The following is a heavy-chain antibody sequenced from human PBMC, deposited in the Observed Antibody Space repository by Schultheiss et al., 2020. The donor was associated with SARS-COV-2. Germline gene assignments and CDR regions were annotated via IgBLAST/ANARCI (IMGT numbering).Heavy chain of an antibody. CDR2: IYTSGST. CDR3: ARNLRSSWYGVVWFDP. J-gene: IGHJ5*02. V-gene: IGHV4-39*07. Sequence: SETLSLTCTVSGGSISSSSYYWGWIRQPPGKGLEWIGSIYTSGSTNYNPSLKSRVTMSVDTSKNQFSLKLSSVTAADTAVYYCARNLRSSWYGVVWFDPWGQGTLVTVSS. CDR1: GGSISSSSYY. D-gene: IGHD6-13*01.